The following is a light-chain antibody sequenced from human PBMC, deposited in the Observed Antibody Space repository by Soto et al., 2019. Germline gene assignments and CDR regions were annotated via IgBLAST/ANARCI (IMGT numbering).Light chain of an antibody. CDR1: QNIGNW. Sequence: DIQMTQSPSTLSASVGDRVTITCRASQNIGNWLAWYQQKPGEAPRLLIYKASSLQSGVPSRFSGSGSGTEFTLTISSLQPDDLATYYCQQYDRQYSDTFGQGTKLEIK. V-gene: IGKV1-5*03. CDR3: QQYDRQYSDT. J-gene: IGKJ2*01. CDR2: KAS.